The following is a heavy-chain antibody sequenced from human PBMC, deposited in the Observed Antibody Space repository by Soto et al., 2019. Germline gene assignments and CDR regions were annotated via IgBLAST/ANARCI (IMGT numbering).Heavy chain of an antibody. CDR1: GFTVSSNY. CDR3: ARDGGPHSQPMDV. Sequence: EVQLVESGGGLVQPGGSLRLSCAASGFTVSSNYMSWVRQAPGKGLEWVSVIYSGGSTYYADSVKGRFTISRDNSKNTLYLQMNSLRAEDTAVYYCARDGGPHSQPMDVWGQGTTVTVSS. D-gene: IGHD2-15*01. V-gene: IGHV3-66*01. J-gene: IGHJ6*02. CDR2: IYSGGST.